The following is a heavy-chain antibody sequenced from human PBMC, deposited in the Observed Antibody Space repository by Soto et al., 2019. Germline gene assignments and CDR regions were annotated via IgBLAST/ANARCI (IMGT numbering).Heavy chain of an antibody. Sequence: QVQLVQSGAEVKKPGPSVKVSCKASGGPFTSYSISWVRQAPGQGLEWMGGIISMFDTPNYDQKFQGRVTITADKSTSTAYMGLRSLKSEDTAVYYCARDEDWGSCMDVWGQGTTVTVSS. CDR2: IISMFDTP. D-gene: IGHD3-16*01. V-gene: IGHV1-69*06. J-gene: IGHJ6*02. CDR1: GGPFTSYS. CDR3: ARDEDWGSCMDV.